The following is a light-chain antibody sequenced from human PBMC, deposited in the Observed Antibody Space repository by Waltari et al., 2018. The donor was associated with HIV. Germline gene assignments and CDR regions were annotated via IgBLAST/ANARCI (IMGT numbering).Light chain of an antibody. CDR3: NSRDSSGNHWV. J-gene: IGLJ3*02. V-gene: IGLV3-19*01. Sequence: SSELTQDPAVSVALGQTVRITCHGDSLRSYYASWYQQKPGQAPVLVIYGKNNRPSGIPDRLAGSSSGNTSSLTITGAQAPDEAYYYCNSRDSSGNHWVFGGGTKLTVL. CDR1: SLRSYY. CDR2: GKN.